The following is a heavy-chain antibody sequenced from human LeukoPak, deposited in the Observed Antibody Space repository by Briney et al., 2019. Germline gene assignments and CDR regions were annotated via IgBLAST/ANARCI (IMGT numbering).Heavy chain of an antibody. V-gene: IGHV4-4*07. CDR1: GGSISSYY. Sequence: SETLSLTCTVSGGSISSYYWSWIRQPAGKGLEWIGRIYTSGSTNYNPSLKSRVTMSVDTSKNQLSLKLSSVTAADTAVYYCARGYFWSGPVEYYMDVWGKGTTVTVSS. CDR3: ARGYFWSGPVEYYMDV. D-gene: IGHD3-3*01. J-gene: IGHJ6*03. CDR2: IYTSGST.